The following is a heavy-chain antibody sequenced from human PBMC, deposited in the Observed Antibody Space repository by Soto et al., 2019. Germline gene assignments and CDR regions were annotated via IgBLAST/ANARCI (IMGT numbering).Heavy chain of an antibody. J-gene: IGHJ4*02. CDR1: GGSFSGYY. CDR3: ARVKPRYCSGGSCYGETFDY. V-gene: IGHV4-34*01. D-gene: IGHD2-15*01. CDR2: INHSGST. Sequence: NPSETLSLTCAVYGGSFSGYYWSWIRQPPGKGLEWIGEINHSGSTNYNPSLKSRVTISVDTSKNQFSLKLSSVTAADTAVYYCARVKPRYCSGGSCYGETFDYWGQGTLVTVSS.